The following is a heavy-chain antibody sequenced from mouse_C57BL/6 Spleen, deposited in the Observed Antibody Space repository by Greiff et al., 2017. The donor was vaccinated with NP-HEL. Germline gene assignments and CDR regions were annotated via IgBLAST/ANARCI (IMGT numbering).Heavy chain of an antibody. CDR3: TTMVKAY. CDR2: IDPENGDT. CDR1: GFNIKDDY. Sequence: EVQLQQSGAELVRPGASVKLSCTASGFNIKDDYMHWVKQRPEQGLEWIGWIDPENGDTEYASKFQGMATITADTSSNTAYLQLSSLTSEDTAVYYCTTMVKAYWGQGTLVTVSA. V-gene: IGHV14-4*01. D-gene: IGHD2-2*01. J-gene: IGHJ3*01.